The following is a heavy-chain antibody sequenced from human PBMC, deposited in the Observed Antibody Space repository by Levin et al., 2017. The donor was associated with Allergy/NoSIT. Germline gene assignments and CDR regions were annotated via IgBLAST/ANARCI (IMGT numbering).Heavy chain of an antibody. V-gene: IGHV3-64D*06. CDR3: VKDMGIGLQLDTFDY. CDR1: GFTFSTFA. CDR2: IASNGGTT. D-gene: IGHD4-11*01. Sequence: GGSLRLSCSASGFTFSTFAMHWVRQAPGKGLEYVSSIASNGGTTHYATSVKGRFTISRDNSKNTLYLQMNSLRPEDTAMYKCVKDMGIGLQLDTFDYWGQGTLVTVSS. J-gene: IGHJ4*02.